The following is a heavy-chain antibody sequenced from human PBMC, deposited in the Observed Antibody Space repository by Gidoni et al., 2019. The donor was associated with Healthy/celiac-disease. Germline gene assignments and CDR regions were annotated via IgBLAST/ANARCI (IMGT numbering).Heavy chain of an antibody. Sequence: VQLVESGGGLVQPGRSLRLSCTASGFTLGAYAMSWVRQAQGKVLEGVGFIRRKAYGETTEYAASVKGRFTISRDDSKSIAYLQMNSLKTEDTAVYYCTREGYDFWSGPLGYYYYMDVWGKGTTVTVSS. J-gene: IGHJ6*03. V-gene: IGHV3-49*04. CDR1: GFTLGAYA. CDR3: TREGYDFWSGPLGYYYYMDV. CDR2: IRRKAYGETT. D-gene: IGHD3-3*01.